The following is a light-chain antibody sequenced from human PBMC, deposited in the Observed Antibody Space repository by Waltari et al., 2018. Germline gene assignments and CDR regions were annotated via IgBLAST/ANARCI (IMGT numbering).Light chain of an antibody. V-gene: IGKV3-11*01. Sequence: EIVLTHSPGTLSLSPGESATLSCRASQRVGTSVTWYQQKPGQAPRLLIYDVSNRATAIPDRFSGSGSGTDFTLTISSLEPEDFAVYYCHQRSNWPRTFGQGTKVELK. J-gene: IGKJ1*01. CDR3: HQRSNWPRT. CDR2: DVS. CDR1: QRVGTS.